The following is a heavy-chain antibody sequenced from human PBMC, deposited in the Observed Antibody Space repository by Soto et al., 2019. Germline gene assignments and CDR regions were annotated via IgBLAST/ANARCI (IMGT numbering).Heavy chain of an antibody. CDR3: TRMRVGIAVDGARYFDY. Sequence: PGVSQRLSWTVAGFTCVDYAMSWFRQAPGKGLEWVGFIRSKGYGGTTEYAASVKGRFTISRDDSKSIAYLQMNSLKTEDTAVYYCTRMRVGIAVDGARYFDYWSRGTLVTSPQ. CDR2: IRSKGYGGTT. J-gene: IGHJ4*02. CDR1: GFTCVDYA. D-gene: IGHD6-19*01. V-gene: IGHV3-49*03.